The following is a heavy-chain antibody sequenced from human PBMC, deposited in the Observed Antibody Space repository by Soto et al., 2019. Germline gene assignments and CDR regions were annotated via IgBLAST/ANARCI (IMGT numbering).Heavy chain of an antibody. CDR3: ANRYCSGGSCYSEYFQH. J-gene: IGHJ1*01. D-gene: IGHD2-15*01. V-gene: IGHV1-3*01. CDR1: GYTFTSYA. Sequence: GASVKVSCKASGYTFTSYAIHWVRQAPGQRLEWMGWINAGNGNTKYSQKFQGRVTITADESTSTAYMELSSLRSEDTAVYYCANRYCSGGSCYSEYFQHWGQGTLVTVSS. CDR2: INAGNGNT.